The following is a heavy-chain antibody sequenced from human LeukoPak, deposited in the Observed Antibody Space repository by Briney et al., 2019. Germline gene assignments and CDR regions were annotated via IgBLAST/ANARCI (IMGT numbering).Heavy chain of an antibody. J-gene: IGHJ4*02. CDR3: VRRDNTGWNYFDH. Sequence: SETLSLTCTVSGGSINSHYWSWIRQPPGKGLQWIGDIYYSERTNYKPSLRSRVTISVDTSKNQLSLKLTSVLAADTAMYYCVRRDNTGWNYFDHWGQGILVTVSS. CDR2: IYYSERT. D-gene: IGHD6-19*01. CDR1: GGSINSHY. V-gene: IGHV4-59*08.